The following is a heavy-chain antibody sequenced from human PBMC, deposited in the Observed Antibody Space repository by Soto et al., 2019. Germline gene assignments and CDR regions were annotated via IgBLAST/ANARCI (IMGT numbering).Heavy chain of an antibody. CDR1: GFTFSSYW. CDR2: IKQDGSEK. V-gene: IGHV3-7*03. Sequence: GGSLRLSCAASGFTFSSYWMSWVRQAPGKGLEWVANIKQDGSEKYYVDSVKGRFTISRDNAKNSLYLQMNSLRAEDTAVYYCAREKYDILTGYEPYYFDYWGQGTLVTVSS. CDR3: AREKYDILTGYEPYYFDY. D-gene: IGHD3-9*01. J-gene: IGHJ4*02.